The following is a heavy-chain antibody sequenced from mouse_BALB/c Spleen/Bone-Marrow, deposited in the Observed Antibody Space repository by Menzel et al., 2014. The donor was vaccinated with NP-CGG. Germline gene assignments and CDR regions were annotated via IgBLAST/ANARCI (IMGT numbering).Heavy chain of an antibody. Sequence: QVQLQQSGAELVKPGASVKLSCKASGYTFTGYWMHWVKQRPGQGLEWIGEIDPSDSYTNYNQKFKGKATLTVDKSSSTAYMQLSSLTSEDSAVYYCASYYGYDEGFAYWGQGTLVTVSA. V-gene: IGHV1-69*02. D-gene: IGHD2-2*01. CDR3: ASYYGYDEGFAY. J-gene: IGHJ3*01. CDR2: IDPSDSYT. CDR1: GYTFTGYW.